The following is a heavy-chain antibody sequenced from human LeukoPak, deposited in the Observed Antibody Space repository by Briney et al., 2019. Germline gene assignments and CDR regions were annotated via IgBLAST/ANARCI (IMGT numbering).Heavy chain of an antibody. CDR1: GGTFSSYA. J-gene: IGHJ4*02. CDR2: IIPIFGTA. D-gene: IGHD6-13*01. Sequence: EASVKVSCKASGGTFSSYAISWVRQAPGQGLEWMGRIIPIFGTANYAQKFQGRVTITTDESTSTAYMVLSSLRSEDTAVYYCARDKSSSWPFDYWGQGTLVTVSS. V-gene: IGHV1-69*05. CDR3: ARDKSSSWPFDY.